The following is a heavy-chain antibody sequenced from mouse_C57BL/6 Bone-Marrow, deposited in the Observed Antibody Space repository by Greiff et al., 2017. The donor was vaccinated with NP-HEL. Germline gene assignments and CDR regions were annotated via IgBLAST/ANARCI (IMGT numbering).Heavy chain of an antibody. D-gene: IGHD4-1*01. CDR2: ISSAGSYT. V-gene: IGHV5-6*01. CDR1: GFTFSSYC. Sequence: VQLQESVADFVKPGASLKLSCAASGFTFSSYCMSWVRQTPDKRLEWVATISSAGSYTYYPASVQGRVTISGDNAKNTLYLQMSSLKAEDTAMYYCARHLTGRDYWGQGTTPTLTS. CDR3: ARHLTGRDY. J-gene: IGHJ2*01.